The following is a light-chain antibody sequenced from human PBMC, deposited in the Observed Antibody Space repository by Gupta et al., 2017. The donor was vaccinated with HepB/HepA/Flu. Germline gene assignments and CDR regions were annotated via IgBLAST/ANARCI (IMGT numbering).Light chain of an antibody. J-gene: IGKJ1*01. Sequence: DIQMTQSPSTLSASAGDRVTITCRASQSIGSWLAWYQQKPGKAPKLLIYKAFSLQSGVPSRFSGSGSGTEFTLTISSLQPDDFATYYCQQYNGYWTFGQGTKV. V-gene: IGKV1-5*03. CDR1: QSIGSW. CDR2: KAF. CDR3: QQYNGYWT.